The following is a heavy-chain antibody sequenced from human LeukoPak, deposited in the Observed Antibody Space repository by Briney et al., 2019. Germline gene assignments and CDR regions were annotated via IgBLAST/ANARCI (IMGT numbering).Heavy chain of an antibody. CDR3: ARALSGYSSSWYSVQH. V-gene: IGHV3-20*04. Sequence: GGSLRLSCAASGFTFDDYGMSWVRQAPGKGLEWVSGINWNGGSTGYADSVKGRFTISRDNAKNSLYLQMNSLRAEDTALYYCARALSGYSSSWYSVQHWGQGTLVTVSS. J-gene: IGHJ1*01. CDR1: GFTFDDYG. D-gene: IGHD6-13*01. CDR2: INWNGGST.